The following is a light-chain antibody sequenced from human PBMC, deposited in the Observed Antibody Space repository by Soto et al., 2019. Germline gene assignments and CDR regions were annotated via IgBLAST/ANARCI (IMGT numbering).Light chain of an antibody. CDR1: QSVRSNY. V-gene: IGKV3-20*01. CDR3: QQYGRSPLT. CDR2: DAS. Sequence: EIVLTQSPGTLSLSPGERATLSCRASQSVRSNYLAWYQQKPGQAPRFLIYDASTRATDIPDRSSGSGSGTDFTLTISRLEPEDFAVYYCQQYGRSPLTFGGGTKVDIK. J-gene: IGKJ4*01.